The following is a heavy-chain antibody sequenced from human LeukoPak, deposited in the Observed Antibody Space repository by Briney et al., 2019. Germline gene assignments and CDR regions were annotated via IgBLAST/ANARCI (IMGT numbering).Heavy chain of an antibody. CDR1: GFTFDDYA. J-gene: IGHJ6*02. Sequence: GGSLRLSCAASGFTFDDYAMHWVRQAPGKGLEWVSGISWNSGSIGYADSVKGRFTISRDNAKNSLYLQMNSLRADDTAVYYCARDPSYYGMDVWGQGTTVTVSS. CDR3: ARDPSYYGMDV. V-gene: IGHV3-9*01. CDR2: ISWNSGSI.